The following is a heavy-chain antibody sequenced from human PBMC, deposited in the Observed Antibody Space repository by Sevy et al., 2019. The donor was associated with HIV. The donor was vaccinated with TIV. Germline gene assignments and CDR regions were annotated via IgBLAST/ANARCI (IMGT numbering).Heavy chain of an antibody. V-gene: IGHV1-2*02. CDR3: ARYTYIWGSYRNPHAFDI. J-gene: IGHJ3*02. CDR1: GYTFTGYY. Sequence: ASVKVSCKASGYTFTGYYIHWVRQAPGQGLEWMGWINPNSGDTSYAQKFQGRVTVTRDTSISTAYMDLSRLRSNDTAVYSCARYTYIWGSYRNPHAFDIWGQGTMVTVSS. D-gene: IGHD3-16*02. CDR2: INPNSGDT.